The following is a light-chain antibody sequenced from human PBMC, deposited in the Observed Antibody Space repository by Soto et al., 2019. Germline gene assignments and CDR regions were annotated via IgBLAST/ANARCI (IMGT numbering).Light chain of an antibody. CDR2: DAS. J-gene: IGKJ5*01. CDR1: QSVSNSY. CDR3: QQYGSSPPIT. V-gene: IGKV3D-20*01. Sequence: EIVLTQSPATLSLSPGERATLSCGASQSVSNSYLAWYQQKPGLAPRLLIYDASSRATGIPDRFSGSGSGTDFTLTISRLEPEDFAVYYCQQYGSSPPITFGQGTRLEIK.